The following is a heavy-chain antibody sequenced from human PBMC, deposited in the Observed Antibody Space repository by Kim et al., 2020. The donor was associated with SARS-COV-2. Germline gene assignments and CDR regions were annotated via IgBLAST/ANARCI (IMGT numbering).Heavy chain of an antibody. CDR3: ARGIVGAYGMDV. D-gene: IGHD1-26*01. V-gene: IGHV1-3*01. J-gene: IGHJ6*02. CDR1: GYTFTSYA. CDR2: INAGNGNT. Sequence: ASVKVSCKASGYTFTSYAMHWVRQAPGQRLEWMGWINAGNGNTKYSQKFQGRVTITRDTSASTAYMELSSLRSEDTAVYYCARGIVGAYGMDVWGQGTTVTVSS.